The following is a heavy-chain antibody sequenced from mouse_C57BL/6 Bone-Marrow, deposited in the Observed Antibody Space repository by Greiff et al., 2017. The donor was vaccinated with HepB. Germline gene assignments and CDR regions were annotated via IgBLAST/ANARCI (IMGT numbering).Heavy chain of an antibody. V-gene: IGHV1-59*01. CDR3: ARSFYYDTWFAY. CDR2: IDPSDSYT. Sequence: QVQLQQPGAELVRPGTSVKLSCKASGYTFTSYWMHWVKQRPGQGLEWIGVIDPSDSYTNYNQKFKGKATLTVDTSSSTAYMQLSSLTSEDSAVYYCARSFYYDTWFAYWGQGTLVTVSA. D-gene: IGHD2-4*01. CDR1: GYTFTSYW. J-gene: IGHJ3*01.